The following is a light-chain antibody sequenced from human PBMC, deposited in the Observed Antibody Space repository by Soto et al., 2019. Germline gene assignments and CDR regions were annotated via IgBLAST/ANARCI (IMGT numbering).Light chain of an antibody. CDR3: LQRSNWPLT. Sequence: EIVLTQSPVTLSLSPGERATLSCRASQSVGSYLAWYQQRPGQAPRLLIYDASNRATGIPARFSGSGSGTDFTHTISSLEPEDFAVYYCLQRSNWPLTFGGGTKVDIK. J-gene: IGKJ4*01. CDR1: QSVGSY. V-gene: IGKV3-11*01. CDR2: DAS.